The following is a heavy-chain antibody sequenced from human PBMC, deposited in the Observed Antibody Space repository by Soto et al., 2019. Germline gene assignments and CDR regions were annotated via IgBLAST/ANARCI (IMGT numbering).Heavy chain of an antibody. D-gene: IGHD4-17*01. CDR2: INSGGNT. J-gene: IGHJ4*02. Sequence: EVQVVESGGGLLQPGGSLRLSCAASGFTVSSNYMSWVRQAPGKGLEWVSVINSGGNTYYEDSVKARFTISRDNSKNTLYLQMNSLRVDDTAVYYCERDPKATIDYWGQGTLVTVSS. V-gene: IGHV3-66*01. CDR3: ERDPKATIDY. CDR1: GFTVSSNY.